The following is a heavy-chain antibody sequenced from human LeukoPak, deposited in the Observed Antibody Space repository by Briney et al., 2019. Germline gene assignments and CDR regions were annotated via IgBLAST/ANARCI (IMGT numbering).Heavy chain of an antibody. CDR3: ARGRDYGYFDY. V-gene: IGHV3-48*02. CDR2: ISSSSSTI. Sequence: GGSLRLSCAASGFTFSSYSMNWVRQAPGKGLEWVSYISSSSSTIYYADSVKGRFTISRDNAKNSLYLQVNSLRDEDTAVYYCARGRDYGYFDYWGQGTLVTVSS. D-gene: IGHD4-17*01. CDR1: GFTFSSYS. J-gene: IGHJ4*02.